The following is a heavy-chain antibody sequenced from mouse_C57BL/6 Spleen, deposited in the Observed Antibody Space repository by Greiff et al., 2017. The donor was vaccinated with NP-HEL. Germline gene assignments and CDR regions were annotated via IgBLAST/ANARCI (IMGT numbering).Heavy chain of an antibody. V-gene: IGHV2-2*01. J-gene: IGHJ3*01. Sequence: VQLQQSGPGLVQPSQSLSITCTVSGFSLTSYGVHWVRQSPGKGLEWLGVIWSGGSTDYNAAFISRLSISKDNSKSQVFFKMNSLQADDTAIYYCARRGDYDGGRPEFAYWGQGTLVTVSA. D-gene: IGHD2-4*01. CDR2: IWSGGST. CDR3: ARRGDYDGGRPEFAY. CDR1: GFSLTSYG.